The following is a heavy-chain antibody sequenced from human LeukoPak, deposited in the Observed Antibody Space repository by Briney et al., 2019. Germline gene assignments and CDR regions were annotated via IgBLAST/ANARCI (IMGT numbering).Heavy chain of an antibody. J-gene: IGHJ6*03. CDR2: ISWNSGSI. Sequence: PGRSLRLSCAASGFTFDDYAMHWVRQAPGKGLEWVSGISWNSGSIGYADSVKGRFTISRDNAKNSLYLQMNSLRAEDTAVYYCARGLGCSSTSCYRYYYYYYMDVWGKGTTVTVSS. CDR3: ARGLGCSSTSCYRYYYYYYMDV. D-gene: IGHD2-2*01. V-gene: IGHV3-9*01. CDR1: GFTFDDYA.